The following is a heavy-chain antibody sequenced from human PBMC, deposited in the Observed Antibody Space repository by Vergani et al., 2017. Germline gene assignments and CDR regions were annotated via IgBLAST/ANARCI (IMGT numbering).Heavy chain of an antibody. CDR2: IVVGSGNT. D-gene: IGHD2-2*01. Sequence: QMQLVQSGPEVKKPGTSVKVSCKASGFTFTSSAVQWVLQARGQRLEWIGWIVVGSGNTNYAQKFQERVTITRDMSTSTAYMELSSLRSEDTAVYYCAAVGGIVVVPAALLEYYYYGMDVWGQGTTVTVSS. V-gene: IGHV1-58*01. J-gene: IGHJ6*02. CDR3: AAVGGIVVVPAALLEYYYYGMDV. CDR1: GFTFTSSA.